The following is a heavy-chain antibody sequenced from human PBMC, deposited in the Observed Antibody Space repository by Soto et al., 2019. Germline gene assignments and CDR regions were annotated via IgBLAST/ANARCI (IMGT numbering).Heavy chain of an antibody. D-gene: IGHD6-13*01. CDR1: GGSISSYY. V-gene: IGHV4-59*08. CDR3: AGRYSSSSDY. CDR2: IFYSGST. Sequence: VQLQESGPGLVKPSETLSLTCTVSGGSISSYYWSWIRQPPGKGLEWIGYIFYSGSTNYNPPLKARVTIPVDPSKNQFSLKLGSVTAADTAVYYCAGRYSSSSDYWGRGTLVTVSS. J-gene: IGHJ4*02.